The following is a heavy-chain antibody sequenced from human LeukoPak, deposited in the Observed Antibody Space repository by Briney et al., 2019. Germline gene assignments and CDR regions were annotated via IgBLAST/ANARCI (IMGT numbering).Heavy chain of an antibody. V-gene: IGHV4-4*02. CDR3: TRESGAFSPFGF. Sequence: SGTLSLTCAVSGGSITTTNWWSWVRQPPGKGREWIGEVHLSGATNYNPSLESRVSMSIDKSKNHLSLGVTSVTAADTAIYYCTRESGAFSPFGFWGQGTLLTVSS. D-gene: IGHD1-26*01. J-gene: IGHJ4*02. CDR1: GGSITTTNW. CDR2: VHLSGAT.